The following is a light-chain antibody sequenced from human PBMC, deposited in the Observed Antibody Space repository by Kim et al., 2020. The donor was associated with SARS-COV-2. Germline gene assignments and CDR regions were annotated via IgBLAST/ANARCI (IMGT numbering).Light chain of an antibody. CDR2: GAS. CDR3: QQTNRFPST. V-gene: IGKV1D-12*01. J-gene: IGKJ5*01. CDR1: HGISIW. Sequence: ASGGDRVAITCRASHGISIWLVWYQQRPGKAPKLLISGASSLQGGVPSRFSGSGSGTDFTLTISSLQPEDFATYYCQQTNRFPSTFGQGTRLEIK.